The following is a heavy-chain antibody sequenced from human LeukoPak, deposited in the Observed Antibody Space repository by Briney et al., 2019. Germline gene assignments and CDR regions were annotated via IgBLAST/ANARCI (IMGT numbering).Heavy chain of an antibody. V-gene: IGHV4-30-2*01. CDR2: IYHSGST. Sequence: PSQTLSLTCAVSGGSISSGGYSWSWIRQPPGKGLEWIGYIYHSGSTYYNPSLKSRVTISVDRSKNQFSLKLSSVTAADTAVYYCARLHLTGHYYYYGMDVWGQGTTVTVSS. CDR1: GGSISSGGYS. D-gene: IGHD1-14*01. CDR3: ARLHLTGHYYYYGMDV. J-gene: IGHJ6*02.